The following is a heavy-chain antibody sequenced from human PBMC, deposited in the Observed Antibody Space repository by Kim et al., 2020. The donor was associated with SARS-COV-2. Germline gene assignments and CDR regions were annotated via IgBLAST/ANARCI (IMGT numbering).Heavy chain of an antibody. J-gene: IGHJ6*02. CDR3: ARRETYYYDSSGYYGPHRDYYYYYGIDV. D-gene: IGHD3-22*01. V-gene: IGHV3-48*01. Sequence: GGSLRLSCAASGFTFSSYSMNWVRQAPGKGLEWVSYISSSSSTIYYADSVKGRFTISRDNAKNSLYLQMNSLRAEDTAVYYCARRETYYYDSSGYYGPHRDYYYYYGIDVWGQGTTVTVS. CDR1: GFTFSSYS. CDR2: ISSSSSTI.